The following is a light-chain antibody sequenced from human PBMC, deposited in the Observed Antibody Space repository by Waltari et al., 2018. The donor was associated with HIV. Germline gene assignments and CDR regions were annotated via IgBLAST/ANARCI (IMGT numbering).Light chain of an antibody. CDR3: QQFYGAPLT. CDR1: STVLSLSNNKNY. Sequence: DIVLTQSPESLAVSLVARATINCKSSSTVLSLSNNKNYLVWYQHRSRQSPKLIMKWGSERQPGVPERFRGSGSGTDFSLTITSLEAEDAAVYYCQQFYGAPLTFGQGTRLE. V-gene: IGKV4-1*01. J-gene: IGKJ5*01. CDR2: WGS.